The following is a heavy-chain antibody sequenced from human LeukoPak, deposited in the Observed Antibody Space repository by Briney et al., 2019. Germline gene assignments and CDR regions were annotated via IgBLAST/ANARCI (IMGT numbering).Heavy chain of an antibody. J-gene: IGHJ6*03. Sequence: PSETLSLTCTVSGGSISSSSYYWNWIRQPAGKGLEWIGRIYTSENTNYNPNPSLKSRVTISVDTSKNQFSLKLSSVTAADTAVYYCARLVPPSMVRGVYKGYYMDVWGKGTTVTISS. CDR3: ARLVPPSMVRGVYKGYYMDV. CDR2: IYTSENT. V-gene: IGHV4-61*02. D-gene: IGHD3-10*01. CDR1: GGSISSSSYY.